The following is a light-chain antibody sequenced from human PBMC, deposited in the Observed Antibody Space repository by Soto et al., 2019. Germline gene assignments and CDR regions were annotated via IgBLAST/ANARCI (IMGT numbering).Light chain of an antibody. CDR2: NSN. V-gene: IGLV1-44*01. Sequence: QSVLTQPLSASGTPGQRVTISCSGSSSNIGSNTVSWCQQLPGRAPKLLLYNSNHRPSGVPDRFSGSKSGTSASLAISGLQSEDEADCYCAAWDDSLDGHVVFGGGTQLTVL. CDR1: SSNIGSNT. J-gene: IGLJ7*01. CDR3: AAWDDSLDGHVV.